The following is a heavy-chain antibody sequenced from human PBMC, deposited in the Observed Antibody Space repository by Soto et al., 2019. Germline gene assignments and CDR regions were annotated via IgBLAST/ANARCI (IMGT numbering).Heavy chain of an antibody. Sequence: GGSLRLSCATSGFTFINTYMSWVRQAPGKGLEWVGRIRSKTDGGTAEYAAPVKGRFTISRDDSEDTLYLQMNSLKTEDTAVYYCTTDLRWELIYLLDYWGQGTVVTVSS. CDR2: IRSKTDGGTA. J-gene: IGHJ4*02. V-gene: IGHV3-15*01. CDR1: GFTFINTY. CDR3: TTDLRWELIYLLDY. D-gene: IGHD2-21*01.